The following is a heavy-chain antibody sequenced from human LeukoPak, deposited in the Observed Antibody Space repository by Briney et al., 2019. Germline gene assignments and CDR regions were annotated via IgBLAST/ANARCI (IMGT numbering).Heavy chain of an antibody. V-gene: IGHV4-30-2*01. Sequence: SETLSLTCTVSGGSISSGGYYWSCIRQPPGKGLEWIGYIYHSGSTYYNPSLKSRVTISVDRSKNQFSLKLSSVTAADTAVYYCARVKGGDDIWGQGTMVTVSS. CDR1: GGSISSGGYY. CDR3: ARVKGGDDI. D-gene: IGHD2-21*02. J-gene: IGHJ3*02. CDR2: IYHSGST.